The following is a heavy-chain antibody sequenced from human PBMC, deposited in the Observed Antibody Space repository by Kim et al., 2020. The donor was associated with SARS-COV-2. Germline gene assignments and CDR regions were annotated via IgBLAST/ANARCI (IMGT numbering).Heavy chain of an antibody. J-gene: IGHJ4*02. CDR2: ISSNGGST. D-gene: IGHD2-2*01. Sequence: GGSLRLSCSASGFTFSSYAMHWVRQAPGKGLEYVSAISSNGGSTYYADSVKGRFTISRDNSKNTLYLQMSSLRAEDTAVYYCVKEECSSTSCYEEGANVFDYWGQGTLVTVSS. CDR1: GFTFSSYA. CDR3: VKEECSSTSCYEEGANVFDY. V-gene: IGHV3-64D*09.